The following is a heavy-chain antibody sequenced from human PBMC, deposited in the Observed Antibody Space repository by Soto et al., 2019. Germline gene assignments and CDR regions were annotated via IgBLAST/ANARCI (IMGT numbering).Heavy chain of an antibody. D-gene: IGHD1-7*01. CDR1: GFTFSSYG. CDR2: ISYDGSNK. CDR3: XXXXALELLSYYGMDV. V-gene: IGHV3-30*03. J-gene: IGHJ6*02. Sequence: QVQLVESGGGVVQPGRSLRLSCAASGFTFSSYGMHWVRQAPGKGLEWVAVISYDGSNKYYADSVKGRFTISRDNSKNTLYLQMNSLRAEDTAVYXXXXXXALELLSYYGMDVWGQGTTVTVSS.